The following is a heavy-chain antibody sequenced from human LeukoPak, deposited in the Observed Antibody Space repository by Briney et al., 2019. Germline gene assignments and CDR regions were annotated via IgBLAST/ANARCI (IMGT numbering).Heavy chain of an antibody. V-gene: IGHV1-18*01. Sequence: ASVKVSCKASGGTFSSYAISWVRQAPGQGLEWMGWISAYNGNTNYAQKLQGRVTMTTDTSTSTAYMELRSLRSDDTAVYYCARLHDSSGYYYGTYCYYYGMDVWGQGTTVTVSS. CDR2: ISAYNGNT. D-gene: IGHD3-22*01. J-gene: IGHJ6*02. CDR1: GGTFSSYA. CDR3: ARLHDSSGYYYGTYCYYYGMDV.